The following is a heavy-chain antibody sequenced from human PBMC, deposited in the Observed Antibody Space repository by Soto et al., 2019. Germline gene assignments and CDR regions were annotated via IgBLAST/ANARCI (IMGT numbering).Heavy chain of an antibody. CDR2: MNPNSGNT. CDR3: ARARSYRSSWYGWFDP. J-gene: IGHJ5*02. Sequence: QVQLVQSGAEVKKPGASVKVSCKASGYTFTSYDINWVRQATGQGLEWMGWMNPNSGNTGYAQKFQGRVTMPRNTSISTAYMELSSLRAEDTAVYYCARARSYRSSWYGWFDPWGQGTLVTVSS. V-gene: IGHV1-8*01. CDR1: GYTFTSYD. D-gene: IGHD6-13*01.